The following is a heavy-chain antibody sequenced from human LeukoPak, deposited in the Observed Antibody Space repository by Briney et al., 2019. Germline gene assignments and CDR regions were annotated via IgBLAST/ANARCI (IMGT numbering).Heavy chain of an antibody. Sequence: SETLSLTCTVSGGSISSYYWSWIRQPPGKGLEWIGYIYYSGSTNYNPSLKSRVTISVDTSKNQFSLKLSSVTAADTAVYYCAREGAFSGSYSGFDYWGQGTLVTVSS. CDR2: IYYSGST. CDR1: GGSISSYY. CDR3: AREGAFSGSYSGFDY. D-gene: IGHD1-26*01. V-gene: IGHV4-59*01. J-gene: IGHJ4*02.